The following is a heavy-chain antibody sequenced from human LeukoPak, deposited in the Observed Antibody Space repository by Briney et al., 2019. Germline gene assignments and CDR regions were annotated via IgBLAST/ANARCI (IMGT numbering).Heavy chain of an antibody. CDR3: ARAPLDYSIDY. J-gene: IGHJ4*02. Sequence: SETLSLTCTVSGGSINSYYWSWLRQPPGKELKWIGYIYYSGSTNYHPSLQSRVTMSVDTSKNQFSLQLSSVTAADTAVYYCARAPLDYSIDYWGQGTLVTVSA. CDR2: IYYSGST. CDR1: GGSINSYY. V-gene: IGHV4-59*01. D-gene: IGHD2-15*01.